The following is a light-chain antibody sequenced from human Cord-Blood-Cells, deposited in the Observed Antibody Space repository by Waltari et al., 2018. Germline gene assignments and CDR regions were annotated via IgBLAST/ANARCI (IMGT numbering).Light chain of an antibody. Sequence: ESELTQSPGTLSLSPGERATLSCRARQSVSSSYLAWYQQKPGKAPRLLIYGASSRATGIPDRFSGSGSGTDFTLAISRLEPEDFAVYYCQQYGSSPNTFGQGTKLEIK. J-gene: IGKJ2*01. V-gene: IGKV3-20*01. CDR1: QSVSSSY. CDR3: QQYGSSPNT. CDR2: GAS.